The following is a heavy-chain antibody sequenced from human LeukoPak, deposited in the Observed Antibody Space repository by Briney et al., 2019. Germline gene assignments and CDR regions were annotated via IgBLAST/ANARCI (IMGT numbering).Heavy chain of an antibody. V-gene: IGHV3-30*04. Sequence: GRSLRLSCAASGFTFSIYAMHWVRQAPGKGLEWVAVMSYDGTNKYYADSVKGRFTISRDNSKNTLYLQMNSLRAEDTGVYYCARAYSGSWGSFDYWGQGTLVTVSS. CDR3: ARAYSGSWGSFDY. D-gene: IGHD1-26*01. CDR2: MSYDGTNK. CDR1: GFTFSIYA. J-gene: IGHJ4*02.